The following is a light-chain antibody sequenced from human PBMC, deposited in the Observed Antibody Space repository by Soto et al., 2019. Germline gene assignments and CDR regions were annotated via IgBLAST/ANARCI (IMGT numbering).Light chain of an antibody. CDR2: GAS. J-gene: IGKJ1*01. Sequence: EIVLTQSPGTLSLSPGERATLSCRASQSVSSSYLAWYQQKPGQAPRLLIYGASGRATGIPHRFSGSGSGTDFTLTISRLEPEDFAVYYCQQYGSSPTWTFGQGTKVEIK. CDR3: QQYGSSPTWT. V-gene: IGKV3-20*01. CDR1: QSVSSSY.